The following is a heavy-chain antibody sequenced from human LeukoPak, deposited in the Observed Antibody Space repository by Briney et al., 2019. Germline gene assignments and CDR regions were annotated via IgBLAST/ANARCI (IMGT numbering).Heavy chain of an antibody. CDR1: GYSFTSYW. CDR2: IYPGDSDT. J-gene: IGHJ4*02. D-gene: IGHD1-26*01. CDR3: ARPPQGELYYFDY. Sequence: GESLKISCKGSGYSFTSYWIGWVRQLPGKGLEWMGIIYPGDSDTRYSPSFRGQDTTSADKSISTVYLQWSSLQASDTAMYYCARPPQGELYYFDYGGQGTLVTVPS. V-gene: IGHV5-51*01.